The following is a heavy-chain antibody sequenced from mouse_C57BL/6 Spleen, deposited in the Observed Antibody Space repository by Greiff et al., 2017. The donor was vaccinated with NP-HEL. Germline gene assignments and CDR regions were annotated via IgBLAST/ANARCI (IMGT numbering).Heavy chain of an antibody. J-gene: IGHJ4*01. CDR1: GYAFTNYL. CDR2: INPGSGGT. Sequence: VQLKQSGAELVRPGTSVKVSCKASGYAFTNYLIEWVKQRPGQGLEWIGVINPGSGGTNYNEKFKGKATLTADKSSSTAYMQLSSLTSEDSAVYFCARYDYYAMDYWGQGTSVTVSS. V-gene: IGHV1-54*01. CDR3: ARYDYYAMDY.